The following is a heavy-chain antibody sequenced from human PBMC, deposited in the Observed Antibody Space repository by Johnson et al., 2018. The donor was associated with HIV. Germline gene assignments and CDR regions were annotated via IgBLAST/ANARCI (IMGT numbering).Heavy chain of an antibody. J-gene: IGHJ3*02. D-gene: IGHD2-15*01. CDR2: ISYDGSNK. V-gene: IGHV3-30-3*01. CDR1: GFTFSSYA. Sequence: QVQLVESGGGVVQPGGSLRLSCAASGFTFSSYAMHWVRQAPGEGLEWVAVISYDGSNKYYADSVKGRFTISRDNSKNTLYLQMNSLRAEDTAVYYCARDLAALNAFDIWGQGTMVTVSS. CDR3: ARDLAALNAFDI.